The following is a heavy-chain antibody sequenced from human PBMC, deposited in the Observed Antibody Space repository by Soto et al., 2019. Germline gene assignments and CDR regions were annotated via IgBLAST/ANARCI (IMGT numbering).Heavy chain of an antibody. J-gene: IGHJ4*02. V-gene: IGHV2-5*02. CDR2: IYWDDDK. D-gene: IGHD3-3*01. CDR1: GFSLTTSGVG. CDR3: AHRVLRTVLRLVTKTPIYFDF. Sequence: QITLNESGPTQVKPRQTLTLTCTFSGFSLTTSGVGGGWIRQSPGNAPEWLALIYWDDDKRYSPSLKSRLTITKHTSNDHVVLTMADLDPSDTATYYCAHRVLRTVLRLVTKTPIYFDFWGQGTPVAVSS.